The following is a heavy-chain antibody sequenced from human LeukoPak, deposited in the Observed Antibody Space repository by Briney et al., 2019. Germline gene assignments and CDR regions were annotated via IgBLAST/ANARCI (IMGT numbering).Heavy chain of an antibody. V-gene: IGHV3-74*01. Sequence: PGGSLRLSCAASGFIFSTQRMHWVRQAPGKGLVWVSYINIDERITGYADSVKGRLTISRDNSKNTLYLQMNSLRAEDMAVYYCAKTYYYDSSGYYSFGYWGQGTLVTVSS. J-gene: IGHJ4*02. CDR2: INIDERIT. CDR1: GFIFSTQR. D-gene: IGHD3-22*01. CDR3: AKTYYYDSSGYYSFGY.